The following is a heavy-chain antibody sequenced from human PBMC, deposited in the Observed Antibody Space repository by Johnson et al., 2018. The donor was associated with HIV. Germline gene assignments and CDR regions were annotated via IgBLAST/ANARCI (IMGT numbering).Heavy chain of an antibody. CDR1: GFTFDDYA. J-gene: IGHJ3*02. D-gene: IGHD7-27*01. CDR3: AKVPDLLNWEANAFDI. Sequence: VQLVESGGGLVQPGRSLRLSCAASGFTFDDYAMHWVRQAPGKGLAWVSGISWNSGSIGYADSVKGRFTISRDHAKNSLYLQMNSLRAEDTALYYCAKVPDLLNWEANAFDIWGQGTMVTVSS. V-gene: IGHV3-9*01. CDR2: ISWNSGSI.